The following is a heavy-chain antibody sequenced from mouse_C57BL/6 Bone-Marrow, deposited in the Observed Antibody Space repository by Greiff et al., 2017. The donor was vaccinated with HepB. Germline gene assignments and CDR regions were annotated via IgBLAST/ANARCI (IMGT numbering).Heavy chain of an antibody. D-gene: IGHD1-1*01. Sequence: QVQLQQSGAELVKPGASVKLSCKASGYTFTSYWMHWVKQRPGQGLEWIGMIHPNSGSTNYNEKFKSKATLTVDKSSSTAYMQLSSLTSEDSAVYYCARRATVVDPWFAYWGQGTLVTVSA. V-gene: IGHV1-64*01. J-gene: IGHJ3*01. CDR1: GYTFTSYW. CDR2: IHPNSGST. CDR3: ARRATVVDPWFAY.